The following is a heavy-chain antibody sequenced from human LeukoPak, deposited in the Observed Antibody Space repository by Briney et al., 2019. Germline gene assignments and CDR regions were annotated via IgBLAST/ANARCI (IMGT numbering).Heavy chain of an antibody. CDR2: IIPIFGTA. V-gene: IGHV1-69*06. CDR1: GGTFSSYA. CDR3: ASSNGYSSGWYLPITDY. Sequence: ASVKVSRKASGGTFSSYAISWVRQAPGQGLEWMGGIIPIFGTANYAQKFQGRVTITADKSTSTAYMALSSLRSEDTAVYYCASSNGYSSGWYLPITDYWGQGTLVTVSS. D-gene: IGHD6-19*01. J-gene: IGHJ4*02.